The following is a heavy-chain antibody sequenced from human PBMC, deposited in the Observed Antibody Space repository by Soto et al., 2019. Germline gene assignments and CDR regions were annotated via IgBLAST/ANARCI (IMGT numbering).Heavy chain of an antibody. Sequence: QVQLVQSGAEVKKPGSSVKVSCKASGGTFSSYAISWVRQAPGQGLEWMGGIIPIFGTANYAQKFQGRVTITADESTSTAYMELSSLRSEDTVVYYCARMICRNYDFWSGWFDPWGQGTLVTVSS. J-gene: IGHJ5*02. D-gene: IGHD3-3*01. CDR1: GGTFSSYA. V-gene: IGHV1-69*01. CDR2: IIPIFGTA. CDR3: ARMICRNYDFWSGWFDP.